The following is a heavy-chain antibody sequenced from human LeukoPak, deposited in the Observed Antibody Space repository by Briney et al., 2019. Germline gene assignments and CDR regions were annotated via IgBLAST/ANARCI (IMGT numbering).Heavy chain of an antibody. Sequence: SETLSLTCTVSGGSFSSSDYYWGWIRQPPGKGLEWIGSIYYSGTTYYNPSLKSRVTISVDTSKKQFSLKLRSVTAADTAVYYCARGGFFTMIRGVTAHMDVWGKGTTVTVSS. CDR2: IYYSGTT. CDR3: ARGGFFTMIRGVTAHMDV. V-gene: IGHV4-39*01. CDR1: GGSFSSSDYY. D-gene: IGHD3-10*01. J-gene: IGHJ6*03.